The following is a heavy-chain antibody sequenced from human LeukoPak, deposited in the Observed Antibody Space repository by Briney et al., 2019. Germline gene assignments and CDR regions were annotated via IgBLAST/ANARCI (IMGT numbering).Heavy chain of an antibody. Sequence: ASVKVSCKASGYTFTGYYMHWVRQAPGQGLEWMGWINPNSGGTNYAQKFQGRVTMTRDTSISTAYMELRSLRSDDTAVYYCARDHPRPGYYDSSGYTDYWGQGTLVTVSS. CDR1: GYTFTGYY. V-gene: IGHV1-2*02. D-gene: IGHD3-22*01. CDR3: ARDHPRPGYYDSSGYTDY. J-gene: IGHJ4*02. CDR2: INPNSGGT.